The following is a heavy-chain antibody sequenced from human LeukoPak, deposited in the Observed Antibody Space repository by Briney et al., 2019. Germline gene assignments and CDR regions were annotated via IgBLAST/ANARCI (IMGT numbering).Heavy chain of an antibody. D-gene: IGHD3-3*01. CDR3: ARGGDFLSGYKTHEYGLDV. J-gene: IGHJ6*02. CDR2: ISYDGSKK. V-gene: IGHV3-30-3*01. Sequence: GGPLRLFCAASGFTFSSYAMHGVRQAPGKGLEGVAVISYDGSKKYHADSVKGRFTISRDNSNKMQTLEMDSLSAEDTAVYYCARGGDFLSGYKTHEYGLDVWGQGTTVTVSS. CDR1: GFTFSSYA.